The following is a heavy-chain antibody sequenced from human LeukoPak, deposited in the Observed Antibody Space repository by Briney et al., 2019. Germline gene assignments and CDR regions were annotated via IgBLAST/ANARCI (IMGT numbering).Heavy chain of an antibody. V-gene: IGHV3-7*01. D-gene: IGHD5-24*01. CDR1: GFTFSSYW. Sequence: GGSLRLSCAASGFTFSSYWMSWVRQAPGKGLEWVANIKQDGSEKYYVDSVKSRFTISRDNAKNSLYLQMNSLRAEDSAVYYCARALWGYNLIDYYYYYMDVWGKWTTVTVSS. CDR3: ARALWGYNLIDYYYYYMDV. J-gene: IGHJ6*03. CDR2: IKQDGSEK.